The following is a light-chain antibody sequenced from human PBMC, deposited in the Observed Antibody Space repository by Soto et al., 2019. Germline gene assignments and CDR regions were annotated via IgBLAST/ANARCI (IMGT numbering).Light chain of an antibody. J-gene: IGLJ7*01. CDR1: SSDVGAYNY. CDR3: CSYAGSYSFV. Sequence: QSALTQPRSVSGSPGQSVTISCTGTSSDVGAYNYVSWYQQHPGKVPKLIIYDVSERPSGVPDRFSGSKSGSTASLTISGLETEDDADYYCCSYAGSYSFVFGTGTQLTVL. V-gene: IGLV2-11*01. CDR2: DVS.